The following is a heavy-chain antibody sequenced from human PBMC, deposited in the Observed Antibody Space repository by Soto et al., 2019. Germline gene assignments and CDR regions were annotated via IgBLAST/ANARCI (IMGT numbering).Heavy chain of an antibody. CDR3: ARSSSSWSFSYFDY. V-gene: IGHV5-51*01. J-gene: IGHJ4*02. CDR2: IYPGDSDT. D-gene: IGHD6-13*01. Sequence: RESLKISCKGSGYNVTSYWIAWVRQMPGKGLEWMGIIYPGDSDTRYSPSFQGQVTISADKSVSTAYLQWSSLKASDTAMYYCARSSSSWSFSYFDYWGQRTLVTVSS. CDR1: GYNVTSYW.